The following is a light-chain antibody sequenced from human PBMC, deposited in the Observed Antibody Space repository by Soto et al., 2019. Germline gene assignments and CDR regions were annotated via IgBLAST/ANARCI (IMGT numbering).Light chain of an antibody. CDR2: YND. CDR1: NSNIGSNA. CDR3: ATWDDRLTAWV. J-gene: IGLJ3*02. Sequence: QSVLTQSPSVSGAPRQSVNISCSGNNSNIGSNAVHWYQQLPRKAPKLLMYYNDMLPSGVSDRFSSAKSATSASLAISCLQSEDEGDYYCATWDDRLTAWVFGGGTKLTVL. V-gene: IGLV1-36*01.